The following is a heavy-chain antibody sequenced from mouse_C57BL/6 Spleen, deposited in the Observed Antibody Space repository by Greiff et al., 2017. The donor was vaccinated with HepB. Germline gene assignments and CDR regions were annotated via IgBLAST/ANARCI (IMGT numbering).Heavy chain of an antibody. CDR1: GFTFTDYY. V-gene: IGHV7-3*01. Sequence: EVKLVESGGGLVQPGGSLSLSCAASGFTFTDYYMSWVRQPPGKALEWLGFIRNKANGYTTEYSASVKGRFTISRDNSQSILYLQMNALRAEDSATYYCARFTLRYGNYFFDYWGQGTTLTVSS. CDR2: IRNKANGYTT. D-gene: IGHD2-10*02. J-gene: IGHJ2*01. CDR3: ARFTLRYGNYFFDY.